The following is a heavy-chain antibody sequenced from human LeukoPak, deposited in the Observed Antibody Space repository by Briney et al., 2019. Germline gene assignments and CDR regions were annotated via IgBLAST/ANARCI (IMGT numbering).Heavy chain of an antibody. Sequence: ASVKISCKASGYTFNTYALNWVRQAPGQGLEWMGGINTHTGYTNYAQNCRGRVTMTTATSTSTAYMELRTLRSDDTAFYYCARGATGSHDAFYIWGQGTMVTVSS. D-gene: IGHD1-1*01. CDR3: ARGATGSHDAFYI. CDR2: INTHTGYT. CDR1: GYTFNTYA. J-gene: IGHJ3*02. V-gene: IGHV1-18*01.